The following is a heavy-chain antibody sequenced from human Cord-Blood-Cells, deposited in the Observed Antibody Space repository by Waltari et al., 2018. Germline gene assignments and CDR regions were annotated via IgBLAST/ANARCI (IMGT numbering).Heavy chain of an antibody. V-gene: IGHV3-33*01. CDR2: IWDDGSNK. CDR3: ARGDCTGGVCLDY. J-gene: IGHJ4*02. CDR1: GFTFSSYG. D-gene: IGHD2-8*02. Sequence: QVQLVESGGGVGQPGRSLRLSCAASGFTFSSYGMHWVRQAPGKGLGGVGGIWDDGSNKYYADSVKGRITITRDKSKTTLYLQMNSLRAEDTAVYYCARGDCTGGVCLDYWGQGTLVTVSA.